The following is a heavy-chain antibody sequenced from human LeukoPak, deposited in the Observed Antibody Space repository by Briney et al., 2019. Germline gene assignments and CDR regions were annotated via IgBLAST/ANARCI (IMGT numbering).Heavy chain of an antibody. CDR2: IKEDGSEK. Sequence: GGSLRLSCEGSGFSFSSYWMTWVRQSPGKGPEWVANIKEDGSEKYYVDSVKGRFTISRDNAKNSLYLQMNSLRAEDTAVYYCARRYYDNFDYWGQGTLVTVSS. V-gene: IGHV3-7*01. CDR1: GFSFSSYW. J-gene: IGHJ4*02. D-gene: IGHD3-22*01. CDR3: ARRYYDNFDY.